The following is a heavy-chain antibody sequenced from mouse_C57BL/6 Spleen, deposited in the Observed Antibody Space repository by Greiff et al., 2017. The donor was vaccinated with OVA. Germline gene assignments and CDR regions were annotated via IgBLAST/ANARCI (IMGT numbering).Heavy chain of an antibody. CDR2: IHPNSGST. CDR1: GYTFTSYW. Sequence: QVQLQQPGAELVKPGASVKLSCKASGYTFTSYWMHWVKQRPGQGLEWIGMIHPNSGSTNYNEKFKGKATLTADKSSSTAYMQLSSLTSEDSAVYFCARGGDGGGGYWGQGTTLTVSS. J-gene: IGHJ2*01. CDR3: ARGGDGGGGY. V-gene: IGHV1-64*01.